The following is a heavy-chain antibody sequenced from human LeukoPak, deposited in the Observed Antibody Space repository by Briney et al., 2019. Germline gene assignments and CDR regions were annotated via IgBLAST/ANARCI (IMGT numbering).Heavy chain of an antibody. D-gene: IGHD3-10*01. CDR1: GYTFTSYD. V-gene: IGHV1-8*01. Sequence: ASVKVSCKASGYTFTSYDINWVRQATGQGLEWMGWMNPNSGNTGYAQKFQGRVTMTRNTSISTAYMELSGLRSEDTAVYYCARTYYYGSGSYRLDYYGMDVWGQGTTVTVSS. CDR3: ARTYYYGSGSYRLDYYGMDV. J-gene: IGHJ6*02. CDR2: MNPNSGNT.